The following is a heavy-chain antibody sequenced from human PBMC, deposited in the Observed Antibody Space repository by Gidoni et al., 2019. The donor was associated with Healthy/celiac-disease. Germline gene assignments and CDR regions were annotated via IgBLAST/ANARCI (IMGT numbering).Heavy chain of an antibody. CDR2: IKQDGSEK. CDR1: GFAFSSYL. J-gene: IGHJ4*02. Sequence: EVQLVASGGGLVQPGRSLRPSCTATGFAFSSYLMSWVRQAPGKGLEWVANIKQDGSEKYYVDSVKGRFTISRDNAKNSLYLQMNSLRAEDTAVYYCAREGYSSGWYQKWGQGTLVTVSS. V-gene: IGHV3-7*03. D-gene: IGHD6-19*01. CDR3: AREGYSSGWYQK.